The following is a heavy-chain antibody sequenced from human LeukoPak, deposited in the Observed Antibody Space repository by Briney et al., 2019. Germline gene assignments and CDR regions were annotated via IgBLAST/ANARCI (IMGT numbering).Heavy chain of an antibody. CDR3: ARLNLAYVYTSGPNDF. V-gene: IGHV4-39*01. D-gene: IGHD3-10*01. J-gene: IGHJ4*02. Sequence: SETLSLTCTVSGGSINSSSRNSYYWGWIRQPPGKGLEWVGGIYYSGTTYYSPSLKSRVTISVDMSKNQLSLKLTSVTAADTAVYFCARLNLAYVYTSGPNDFWGQGTPVTVSS. CDR2: IYYSGTT. CDR1: GGSINSSSRNSYY.